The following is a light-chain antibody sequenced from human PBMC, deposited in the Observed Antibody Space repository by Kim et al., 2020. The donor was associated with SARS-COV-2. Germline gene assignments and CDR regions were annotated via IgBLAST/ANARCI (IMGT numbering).Light chain of an antibody. V-gene: IGLV1-40*01. CDR2: GTS. CDR3: QSYDGSLSAWV. CDR1: SSNVGAGYN. J-gene: IGLJ3*02. Sequence: QWVPISGSGGSSNVGAGYNVHWYQQFPVSAPNLRIYGTSNRPSGVPVRFSGSKSGPSAALAITGLQAEDEADYYCQSYDGSLSAWVFGGGTKLTVL.